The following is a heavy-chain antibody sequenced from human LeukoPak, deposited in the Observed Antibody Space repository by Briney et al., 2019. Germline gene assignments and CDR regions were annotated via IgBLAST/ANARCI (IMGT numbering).Heavy chain of an antibody. V-gene: IGHV4-34*01. CDR2: IKHDGST. CDR1: GGSFSGDF. CDR3: ARAPHFFDTSGSRYYFDY. D-gene: IGHD3-22*01. J-gene: IGHJ4*02. Sequence: SETLSLTCAVYGGSFSGDFWSWIRQSPGKGLEWIGEIKHDGSTTYNPSLMSRVTISVDTSKNQFSLILRSVTAADTAVYYCARAPHFFDTSGSRYYFDYWGQGALVTVSS.